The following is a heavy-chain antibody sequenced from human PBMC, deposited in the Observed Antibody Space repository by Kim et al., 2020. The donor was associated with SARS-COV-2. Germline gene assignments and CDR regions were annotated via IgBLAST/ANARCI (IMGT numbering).Heavy chain of an antibody. CDR2: GNT. CDR3: ARGSEGAFDI. V-gene: IGHV1-8*01. J-gene: IGHJ3*02. Sequence: GNTGYAQGVQGRVSMTRHTPTGTAYMELSSLTYEDTAVYYCARGSEGAFDIWGQGTMVTVSS.